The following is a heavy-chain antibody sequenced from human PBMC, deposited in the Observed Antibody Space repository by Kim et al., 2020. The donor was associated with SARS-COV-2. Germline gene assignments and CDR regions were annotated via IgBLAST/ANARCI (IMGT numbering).Heavy chain of an antibody. CDR2: ISHGGTNM. CDR3: ARVLPTDYKSPFFDA. D-gene: IGHD3-10*01. Sequence: GGSLRLSCAASGFTFSSYPMHWARQAPGRGLEWVAIISHGGTNMFYTDSVKGRFTISRDNLKNTLYLQMNSLRAEDAAVYYCARVLPTDYKSPFFDAWGQGTLVTVSS. V-gene: IGHV3-30*04. J-gene: IGHJ4*02. CDR1: GFTFSSYP.